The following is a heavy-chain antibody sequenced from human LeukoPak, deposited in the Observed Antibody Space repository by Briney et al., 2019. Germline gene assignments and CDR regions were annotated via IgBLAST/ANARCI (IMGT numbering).Heavy chain of an antibody. Sequence: GASVKVSCKASGYTFTSYDINWVRQATGQGREWMGWMNPNRGNTGYAQKFQGRVTMTRNTSISTAYMELSSLRSEGTAVYYCARVPYDSSGYYLTQPDAFDIWGQGTMVTVSS. J-gene: IGHJ3*02. D-gene: IGHD3-22*01. CDR3: ARVPYDSSGYYLTQPDAFDI. V-gene: IGHV1-8*01. CDR2: MNPNRGNT. CDR1: GYTFTSYD.